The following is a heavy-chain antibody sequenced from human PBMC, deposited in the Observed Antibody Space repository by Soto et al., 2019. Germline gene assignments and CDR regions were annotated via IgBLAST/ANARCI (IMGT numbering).Heavy chain of an antibody. CDR3: ATITRELNGFDY. Sequence: QVQLVQSGAEEKKPGASVKVSCKASGYTFTSYAMHWVRQAPGQRLEWMGWINAGNGNTKYSQKFQGRVTITRDTSASTAYMELSSLRSEDTAVYYCATITRELNGFDYWGQGTLVTVSS. J-gene: IGHJ4*02. CDR1: GYTFTSYA. V-gene: IGHV1-3*05. CDR2: INAGNGNT. D-gene: IGHD1-26*01.